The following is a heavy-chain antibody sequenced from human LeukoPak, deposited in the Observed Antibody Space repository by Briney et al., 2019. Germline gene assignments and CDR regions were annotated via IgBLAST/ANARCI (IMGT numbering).Heavy chain of an antibody. V-gene: IGHV6-1*01. J-gene: IGHJ5*02. Sequence: SQTLSLTCAISGDSFSSNNAAWNWIRQSPSRGLEWLGRTCYRSTWYNDYAVSVRGRITVNPDTSKNQFSLHLNSVTPEDTAVYYCARRLTQYDCFDPWGQGILVTVSS. CDR2: TCYRSTWYN. CDR1: GDSFSSNNAA. CDR3: ARRLTQYDCFDP. D-gene: IGHD2-2*01.